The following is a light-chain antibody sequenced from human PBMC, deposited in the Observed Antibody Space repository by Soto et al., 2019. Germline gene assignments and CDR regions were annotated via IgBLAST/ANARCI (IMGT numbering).Light chain of an antibody. CDR1: SSDVSGYNY. CDR2: EVS. V-gene: IGLV2-14*01. J-gene: IGLJ3*02. Sequence: QSALTQPASVSGSPGQSITISCTGTSSDVSGYNYVSWYQHHPGKAPKLMIYEVSNRPSGVSNRFSGSKSGNTASLTISGFQAEDEADYYCSSYTGSSTPVFGGGTKVTVL. CDR3: SSYTGSSTPV.